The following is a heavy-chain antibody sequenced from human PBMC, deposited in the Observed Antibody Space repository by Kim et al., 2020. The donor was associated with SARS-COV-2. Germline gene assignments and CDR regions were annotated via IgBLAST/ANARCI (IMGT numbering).Heavy chain of an antibody. J-gene: IGHJ6*02. D-gene: IGHD3-10*01. CDR1: GFTFSSYG. CDR2: ISYDGSNK. Sequence: GGSLRLSCAASGFTFSSYGMHWVRQAPGKGLEWVAVISYDGSNKYYADSVKGRFTISPDNSKNTLYLQMNSLRAEDTAVYYCAKESGSGSYYAWTYYYYGMDVWGQGTTVTVSS. V-gene: IGHV3-30*18. CDR3: AKESGSGSYYAWTYYYYGMDV.